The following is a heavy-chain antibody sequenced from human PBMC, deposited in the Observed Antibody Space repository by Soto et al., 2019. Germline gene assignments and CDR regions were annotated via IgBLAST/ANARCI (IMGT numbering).Heavy chain of an antibody. CDR3: ATRVSGSFYGMDV. CDR2: IYYSGST. V-gene: IGHV4-59*01. D-gene: IGHD1-26*01. CDR1: GGSISTYY. J-gene: IGHJ6*02. Sequence: KTSETLSLTCTVSGGSISTYYWSWIRQPPGKGLEWIGYIYYSGSTNYNPSLKSRVTMSVDTSKNQFSLKLSSVTAADTAVYYCATRVSGSFYGMDVWGQGTTVTVSS.